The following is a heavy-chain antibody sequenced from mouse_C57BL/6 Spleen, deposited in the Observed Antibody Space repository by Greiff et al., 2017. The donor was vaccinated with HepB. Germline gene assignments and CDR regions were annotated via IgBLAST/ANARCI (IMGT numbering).Heavy chain of an antibody. D-gene: IGHD1-1*01. V-gene: IGHV1-64*01. Sequence: QVQLQQPGAELVKPGASVKLSCKASGYTFTSYWVHWVKQRPGQGLEWIGMIHPNSGSTNYNEKFKSKATLTVDKSSSTAYMQLSSLTSEDSAVYYCARPGTTDYYAMDYWGQGTSVTVSS. J-gene: IGHJ4*01. CDR3: ARPGTTDYYAMDY. CDR1: GYTFTSYW. CDR2: IHPNSGST.